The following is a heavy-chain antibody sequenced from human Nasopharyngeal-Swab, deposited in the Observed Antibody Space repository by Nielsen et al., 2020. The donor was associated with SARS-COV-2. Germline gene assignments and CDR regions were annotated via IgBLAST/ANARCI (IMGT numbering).Heavy chain of an antibody. D-gene: IGHD4-17*01. CDR2: INHSGST. V-gene: IGHV4-34*01. Sequence: SETLSLTCAVYGGSFSGYYWSWIRQPPGKGLEWTGEINHSGSTNYNPSLKSRVTISVDTSKNQFSLKLSSVTAADTAVYYCARGSLGSFSTVTRIYGMDVWGQGTTVTVSS. CDR3: ARGSLGSFSTVTRIYGMDV. CDR1: GGSFSGYY. J-gene: IGHJ6*02.